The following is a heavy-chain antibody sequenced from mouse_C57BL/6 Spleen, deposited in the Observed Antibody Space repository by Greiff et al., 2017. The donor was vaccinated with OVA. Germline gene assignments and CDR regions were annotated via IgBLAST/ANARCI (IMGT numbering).Heavy chain of an antibody. J-gene: IGHJ1*03. V-gene: IGHV3-6*01. CDR2: ISYDGST. Sequence: VQLKESGPGLVKPSQSLSLTCSVTGYSITSGYYWNWIRQFPGNKLEWMGYISYDGSTNYNPSLKNRISITRDTSKNQFFLKLNSVTTEDTATYYWARENYNGSSYPYFDVWGTGTTVTVSS. CDR1: GYSITSGYY. D-gene: IGHD1-1*01. CDR3: ARENYNGSSYPYFDV.